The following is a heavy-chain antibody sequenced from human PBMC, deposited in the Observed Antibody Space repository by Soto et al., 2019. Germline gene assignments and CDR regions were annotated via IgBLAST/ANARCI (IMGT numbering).Heavy chain of an antibody. D-gene: IGHD3-10*01. V-gene: IGHV3-23*01. CDR3: AAPRDEYGSGVSWFTYGMDI. CDR2: LDGAGGST. Sequence: GGSLRVSCLASGFTFIDFAMTWVRHVPGRGLEWVASLDGAGGSTYYAESVRGRFSISRDNSQNTLFLQMKRLTVDDTAIYYCAAPRDEYGSGVSWFTYGMDIWGQGTTVTVSS. J-gene: IGHJ6*02. CDR1: GFTFIDFA.